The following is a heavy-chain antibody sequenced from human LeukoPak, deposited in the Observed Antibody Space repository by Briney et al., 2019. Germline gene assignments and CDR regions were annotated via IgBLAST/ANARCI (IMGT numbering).Heavy chain of an antibody. Sequence: SETLSLTCAVSGDSFSSHYWTWIRQPPGKGLEWIGYISYIGTTNYNPSLKSRVTISIDTSKNQFSLKLSSVTTADTAVYYCARDLVTVTKGFDIWGLGTMVSVSS. D-gene: IGHD4-17*01. CDR3: ARDLVTVTKGFDI. CDR1: GDSFSSHY. CDR2: ISYIGTT. J-gene: IGHJ3*02. V-gene: IGHV4-59*11.